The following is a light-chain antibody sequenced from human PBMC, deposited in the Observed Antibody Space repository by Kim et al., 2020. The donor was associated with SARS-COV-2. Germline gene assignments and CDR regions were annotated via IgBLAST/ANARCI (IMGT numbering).Light chain of an antibody. CDR2: DVT. J-gene: IGLJ2*01. CDR1: SSDVGSYNY. V-gene: IGLV2-14*03. Sequence: QSALTQPASVSGSPGQSITISCTGTSSDVGSYNYVSWYQQHPDKAPKLIIYDVTTRPSGVSNRFSGSKSGNTASLTISGLQAEDEADYYCNSYTSSSTRVFRGGTQLTVL. CDR3: NSYTSSSTRV.